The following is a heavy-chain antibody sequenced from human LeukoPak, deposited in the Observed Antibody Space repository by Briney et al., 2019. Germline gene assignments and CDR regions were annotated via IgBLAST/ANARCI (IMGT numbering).Heavy chain of an antibody. CDR2: IHHSGST. CDR1: GGSISSSNW. J-gene: IGHJ4*02. V-gene: IGHV4-4*02. CDR3: ARGTRTRLILRYFDWLVSEFDY. Sequence: SETLSLTCAVSGGSISSSNWWSWVRQPPGKGLEWIGEIHHSGSTNYNPSLKSRVTISVDTSKNQFSLKLSSVTAADTAMYYCARGTRTRLILRYFDWLVSEFDYWGQGTLVTVSS. D-gene: IGHD3-9*01.